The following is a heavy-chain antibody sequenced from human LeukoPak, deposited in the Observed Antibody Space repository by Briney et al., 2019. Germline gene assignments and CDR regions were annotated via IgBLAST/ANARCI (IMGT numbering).Heavy chain of an antibody. J-gene: IGHJ4*02. Sequence: GESLKISCKGSGYTFTSTWIGWVRQMPGKGLEWMGIIYPGDSGTRYSPSFQDQVTISADKSISTAYLQWSSLKASDTAMYYCARSKQYCSRTSCSPFDFWGQGTLVTVSS. CDR3: ARSKQYCSRTSCSPFDF. CDR2: IYPGDSGT. CDR1: GYTFTSTW. V-gene: IGHV5-51*01. D-gene: IGHD2-2*01.